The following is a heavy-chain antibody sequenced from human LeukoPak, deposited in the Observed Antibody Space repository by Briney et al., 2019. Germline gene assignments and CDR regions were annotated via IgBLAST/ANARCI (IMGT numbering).Heavy chain of an antibody. Sequence: PGGSLRLSCAASGFTVSSNYMSWVRQAPGKGLEWASTIYSGGSTHYADSVKGRFTISRDNSKNTLYLQMNSLRAEDTAVYYCAKYYDFWSGPNDAFDIWGQGTMVTVSS. CDR3: AKYYDFWSGPNDAFDI. CDR2: IYSGGST. D-gene: IGHD3-3*01. V-gene: IGHV3-66*01. CDR1: GFTVSSNY. J-gene: IGHJ3*02.